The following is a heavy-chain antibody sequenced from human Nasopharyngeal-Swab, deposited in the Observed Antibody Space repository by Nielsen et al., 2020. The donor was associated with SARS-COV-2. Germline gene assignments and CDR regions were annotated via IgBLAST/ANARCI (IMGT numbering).Heavy chain of an antibody. CDR3: AREELVHWYFDL. D-gene: IGHD6-13*01. CDR1: GYTFTGYY. V-gene: IGHV1-18*04. Sequence: ASVKVSCKASGYTFTGYYMHWVRQAPGQGLEWMGWISAYNGNTNYAQKLQGRVTMTTDTSTSTAYMELRSLRSDDTAVYYCAREELVHWYFDLWGRGTLVTVSS. CDR2: ISAYNGNT. J-gene: IGHJ2*01.